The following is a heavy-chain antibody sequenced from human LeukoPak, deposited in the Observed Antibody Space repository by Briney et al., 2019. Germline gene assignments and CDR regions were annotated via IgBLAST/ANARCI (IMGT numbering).Heavy chain of an antibody. Sequence: NASETLSLTCTVSGASISSGDDYWSWIRQPPGKGLEWIGYIHYREGSYYNPSPKSRVTMSVDTSKNQFSLKLSSVTAADTAVYYCARASGDYVYFDYWGQGTLLTVSS. CDR3: ARASGDYVYFDY. V-gene: IGHV4-30-4*01. J-gene: IGHJ4*02. CDR2: IHYREGS. D-gene: IGHD4-17*01. CDR1: GASISSGDDY.